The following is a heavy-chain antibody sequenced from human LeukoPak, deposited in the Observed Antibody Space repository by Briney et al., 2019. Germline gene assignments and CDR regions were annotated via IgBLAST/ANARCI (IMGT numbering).Heavy chain of an antibody. CDR2: ISSSGSTI. D-gene: IGHD2-15*01. V-gene: IGHV3-48*01. CDR1: GFTFSSYS. CDR3: AKDHAVVVVAARLVGDY. Sequence: PGGSLRLSCAASGFTFSSYSMNWVRQAPGKGLEWVSSISSSGSTIYYADSVKGRFTISRDNAKNTLYLQMNSMRAEDTAVYYCAKDHAVVVVAARLVGDYWGQGTLVTVSS. J-gene: IGHJ4*02.